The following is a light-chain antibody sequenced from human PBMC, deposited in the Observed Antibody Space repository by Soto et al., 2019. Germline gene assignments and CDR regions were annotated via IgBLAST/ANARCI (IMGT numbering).Light chain of an antibody. CDR3: QQFGRSPRCT. CDR1: QSVSSSY. CDR2: GAS. Sequence: EIVLTQSPGTLSLCPGERATLSCRASQSVSSSYLAWYQQKPGQAPRLLIYGASSRATGIPDRFSGSGSGTDFTLTISRMEPEDFAVYYCQQFGRSPRCTFGPVTNGDVK. J-gene: IGKJ3*01. V-gene: IGKV3-20*01.